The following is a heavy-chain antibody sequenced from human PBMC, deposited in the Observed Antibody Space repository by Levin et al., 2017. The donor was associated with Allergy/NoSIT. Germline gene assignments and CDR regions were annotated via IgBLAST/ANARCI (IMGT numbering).Heavy chain of an antibody. Sequence: GGSLRLSCATSGFTFSDHFMDWVRQAPGKGLEWVGRIRNKANSYSTEYAASVKGRFSISRDDSEKSLYLQMNSLKTEDTALYYCTRGLRYCNGGRCYTVFDYWGQGTLVTVSS. CDR1: GFTFSDHF. J-gene: IGHJ4*02. CDR3: TRGLRYCNGGRCYTVFDY. V-gene: IGHV3-72*01. CDR2: IRNKANSYST. D-gene: IGHD2-15*01.